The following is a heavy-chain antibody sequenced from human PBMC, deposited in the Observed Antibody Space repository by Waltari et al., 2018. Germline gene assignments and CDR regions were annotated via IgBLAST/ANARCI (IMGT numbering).Heavy chain of an antibody. J-gene: IGHJ4*02. CDR1: GFPFSHLA. D-gene: IGHD3-16*01. CDR2: ISGSGGST. CDR3: AKAPWGYPESYFDY. V-gene: IGHV3-23*01. Sequence: EVPLLGSGGGLVQPGGSLRPPCAASGFPFSHLAMSWVRPAPGKGVGWVSAISGSGGSTYYADSVKCRFTISRDNSKNTLYLQMNSLRAEDTAVYYCAKAPWGYPESYFDYWGQGTLVTVSS.